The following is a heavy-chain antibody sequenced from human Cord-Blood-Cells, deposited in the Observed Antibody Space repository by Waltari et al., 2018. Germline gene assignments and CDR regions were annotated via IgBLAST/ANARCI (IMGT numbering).Heavy chain of an antibody. CDR3: ARGSSGVFDY. Sequence: QVQLVESGGGVVQPGRSLRLSCAASGFTFSSYAMHWVRQAPGKGLWWVAVRSSDGSNKYYADAVKGRFTISRDNSKNTLYLQMNSLRAEDTAVYYCARGSSGVFDYWGQGTLVTVSS. CDR2: RSSDGSNK. V-gene: IGHV3-30-3*01. D-gene: IGHD3-10*01. CDR1: GFTFSSYA. J-gene: IGHJ4*02.